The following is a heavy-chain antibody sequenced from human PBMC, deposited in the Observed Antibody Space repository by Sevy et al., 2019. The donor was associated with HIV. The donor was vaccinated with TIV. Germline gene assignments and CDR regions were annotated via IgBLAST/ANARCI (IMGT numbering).Heavy chain of an antibody. CDR1: GFSFDSYG. Sequence: GGSLRLSCAVSGFSFDSYGMTWVRQAPGKGLEWVSGISGSGTRTYYADSVKGRFSIYRDNSKNRLYLQMNRLRSEDTTICFCVEEGGGHYDPDEIGYYFYYYNMDVWGKGTTVTVSS. CDR2: ISGSGTRT. V-gene: IGHV3-23*01. D-gene: IGHD3-22*01. J-gene: IGHJ6*03. CDR3: VEEGGGHYDPDEIGYYFYYYNMDV.